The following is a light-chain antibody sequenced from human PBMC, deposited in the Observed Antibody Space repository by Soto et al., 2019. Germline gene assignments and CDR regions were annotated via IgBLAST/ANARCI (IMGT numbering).Light chain of an antibody. J-gene: IGLJ1*01. V-gene: IGLV1-51*01. Sequence: QSVLTQPPSVSAAPGQNVTISCSGYGSSLGEHAMCWYQVLPGAAPRVRIYDSYKRPSGIPDRFSGSTSGPSATFTITAVQVGDEAEYYCGTWGWGLRVFVAGTKVTVL. CDR1: GSSLGEHA. CDR2: DSY. CDR3: GTWGWGLRV.